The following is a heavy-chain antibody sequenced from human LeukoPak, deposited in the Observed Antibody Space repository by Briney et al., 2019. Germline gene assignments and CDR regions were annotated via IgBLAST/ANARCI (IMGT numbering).Heavy chain of an antibody. Sequence: ASVKVSCKASGYTFTSYAMHWVRQAPGQRLEWMGWINAGNGNTKYSQKFQGRVTITRDTSASTAYMELSSLRSEDTAVYYCARRSIVVGVLDYWGQGTLVTVSS. D-gene: IGHD3-22*01. CDR2: INAGNGNT. J-gene: IGHJ4*02. V-gene: IGHV1-3*01. CDR1: GYTFTSYA. CDR3: ARRSIVVGVLDY.